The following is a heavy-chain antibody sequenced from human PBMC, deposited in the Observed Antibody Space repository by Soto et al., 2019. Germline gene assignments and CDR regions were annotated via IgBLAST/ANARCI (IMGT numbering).Heavy chain of an antibody. V-gene: IGHV3-30-3*01. D-gene: IGHD3-22*01. Sequence: QVQLVESGGGVVQPGTSLRLSCAASGFTFRSYAMHWVRQAPGKGLEWVAVIWYDGNNEDYADSVKGRFTIYRDNSKKTLYLQMNSLRAEDTAVYYCARGHDLMIVLPQSAFDIWGQGTMVTVSS. CDR1: GFTFRSYA. CDR2: IWYDGNNE. CDR3: ARGHDLMIVLPQSAFDI. J-gene: IGHJ3*02.